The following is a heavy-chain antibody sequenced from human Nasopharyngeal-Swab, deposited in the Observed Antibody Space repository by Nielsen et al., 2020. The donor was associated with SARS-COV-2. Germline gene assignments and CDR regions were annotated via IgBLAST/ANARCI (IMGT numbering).Heavy chain of an antibody. CDR3: ARHITRLDAFDL. J-gene: IGHJ3*01. D-gene: IGHD3-10*01. CDR1: RGTLTNYA. CDR2: VIPIFGTP. V-gene: IGHV1-69*13. Sequence: SVKVSCKASRGTLTNYAISWVRQAPGQGLEWMGGVIPIFGTPNYAQKFQGRITITADAARTTAYMELSSLTFEDMAVYYCARHITRLDAFDLWGQGTLVTVSS.